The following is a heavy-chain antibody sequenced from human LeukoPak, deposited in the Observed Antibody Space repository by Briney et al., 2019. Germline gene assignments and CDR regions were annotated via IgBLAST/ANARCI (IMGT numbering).Heavy chain of an antibody. CDR2: IYHSGST. V-gene: IGHV4-4*02. D-gene: IGHD3-22*01. J-gene: IGHJ4*02. CDR1: GGSISSSNW. CDR3: ARDKLYYYDSSGYYSLDY. Sequence: PSETLSLTCAVSGGSISSSNWWSWVGQPPGKGLEWIGEIYHSGSTTYNPSLKSPVTISVDKSKSLFSLKLSSVTAADTAVYYCARDKLYYYDSSGYYSLDYWGQGTLVTVSS.